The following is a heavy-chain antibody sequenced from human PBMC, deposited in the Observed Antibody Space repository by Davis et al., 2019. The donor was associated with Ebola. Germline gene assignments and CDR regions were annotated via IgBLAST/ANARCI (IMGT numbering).Heavy chain of an antibody. CDR2: ISGSGGST. CDR1: GFTFSSYA. J-gene: IGHJ4*02. V-gene: IGHV3-23*01. D-gene: IGHD5-24*01. Sequence: PGGSLRLSCAASGFTFSSYAMSWVRQAPGKGLEWVSAISGSGGSTYYADSVKGRFTISRDNSKNTLFLQMNSLRAEDMALYYCSKPRSWEMATTLFDYWGQGTLVTVSS. CDR3: SKPRSWEMATTLFDY.